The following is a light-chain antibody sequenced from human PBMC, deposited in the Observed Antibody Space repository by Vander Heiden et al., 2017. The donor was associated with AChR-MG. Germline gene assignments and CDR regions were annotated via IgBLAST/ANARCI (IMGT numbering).Light chain of an antibody. CDR1: QSIGGW. Sequence: TQMTQSPSTLSASVGDRVTITCRASQSIGGWLAWYQQKPGKAPEVLIYKASSLESGVPSRFSGSGSGTEFTLTISSLQPEDFATYYCQQYSTYSRTFGQGTKLEIK. J-gene: IGKJ2*01. CDR3: QQYSTYSRT. CDR2: KAS. V-gene: IGKV1-5*03.